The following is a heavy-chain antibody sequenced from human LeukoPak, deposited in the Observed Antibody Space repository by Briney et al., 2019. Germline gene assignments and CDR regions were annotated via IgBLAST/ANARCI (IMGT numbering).Heavy chain of an antibody. Sequence: SVKVSCKASEGTFSSYTISWVRQAPGQGLEWMGRIIPILGIANYAQKFQGRVTITADKSTSTAYMELSSLRSEDTAVYYCAIVVVPANMDVWGKGTTVTVSS. CDR3: AIVVVPANMDV. CDR2: IIPILGIA. CDR1: EGTFSSYT. D-gene: IGHD2-2*01. J-gene: IGHJ6*03. V-gene: IGHV1-69*02.